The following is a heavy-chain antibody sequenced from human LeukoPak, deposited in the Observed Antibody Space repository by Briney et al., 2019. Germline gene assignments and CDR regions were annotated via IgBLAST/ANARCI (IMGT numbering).Heavy chain of an antibody. CDR1: GGTFSGYA. Sequence: AASVKVSCKASGGTFSGYALSWVRQAPGQGLEWMGGIIPIFGTANYAQKFQGRVTITADKSTSTAYMELSSLRSEDTAVYYCARGRLPIVLGAFDIWGQGTMVTVSS. D-gene: IGHD4-11*01. J-gene: IGHJ3*02. CDR2: IIPIFGTA. V-gene: IGHV1-69*06. CDR3: ARGRLPIVLGAFDI.